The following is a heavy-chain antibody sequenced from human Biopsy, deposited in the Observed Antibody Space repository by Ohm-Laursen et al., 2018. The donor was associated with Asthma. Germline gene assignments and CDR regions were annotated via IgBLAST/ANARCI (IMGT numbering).Heavy chain of an antibody. CDR1: GFPFSTYA. Sequence: GSLRLSCAASGFPFSTYAMSWIRQAPGKGLDWVSGINWNGGSTGYADSVKGRFTISRDNAKNSLYLQMNSLRAEDTALYHCGRDMGGFGSGWFPVEFWGQGTLVTVSS. V-gene: IGHV3-20*01. CDR3: GRDMGGFGSGWFPVEF. D-gene: IGHD6-19*01. J-gene: IGHJ4*02. CDR2: INWNGGST.